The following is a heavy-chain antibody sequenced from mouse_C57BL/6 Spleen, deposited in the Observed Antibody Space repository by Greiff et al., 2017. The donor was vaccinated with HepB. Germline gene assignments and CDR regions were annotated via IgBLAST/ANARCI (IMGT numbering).Heavy chain of an antibody. CDR3: TWGRGGYYAMDY. CDR2: IDPENGDT. V-gene: IGHV14-4*01. J-gene: IGHJ4*01. Sequence: DVKLQESGAELVRPGASVKLSCTASGFNIKDDYMHWVKQRPEQGLEWIGWIDPENGDTEYASKFQGKATITADTSSNTAYLQLSSLTSEDTAVYYCTWGRGGYYAMDYWGQGTSVTVSS. CDR1: GFNIKDDY.